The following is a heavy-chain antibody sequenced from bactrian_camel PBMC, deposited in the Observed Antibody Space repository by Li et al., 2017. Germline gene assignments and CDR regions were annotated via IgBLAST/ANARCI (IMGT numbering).Heavy chain of an antibody. V-gene: IGHV3S67*01. CDR2: IDSDGSK. CDR1: GYTFNTY. J-gene: IGHJ4*01. D-gene: IGHD6*01. Sequence: VQLVESGGGSALAGGSVRLSCAASGYTFNTYSWFQQSPGEERKVVATIDSDGSKSYTASVKGRFTISKDNAKSTVYLQLNNLQPEDTATYTVRRGAVVVVNTVTPSTTGARGPRSPSP. CDR3: RRGAVVVVNTVTPSTT.